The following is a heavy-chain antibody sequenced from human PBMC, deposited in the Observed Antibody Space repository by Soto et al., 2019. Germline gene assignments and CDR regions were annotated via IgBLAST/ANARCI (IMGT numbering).Heavy chain of an antibody. CDR2: ISYDGSNK. D-gene: IGHD2-15*01. V-gene: IGHV3-30*03. J-gene: IGHJ4*02. Sequence: WGSLRLSCAASGFTFISYGIHFFRHSPFKGLEWVAVISYDGSNKYYADSVKGRFTISRDNSKNTLYLQMNSLRAEDTAVYYCHVDIVVVVAALDYWGQGTLVTVSS. CDR3: HVDIVVVVAALDY. CDR1: GFTFISYG.